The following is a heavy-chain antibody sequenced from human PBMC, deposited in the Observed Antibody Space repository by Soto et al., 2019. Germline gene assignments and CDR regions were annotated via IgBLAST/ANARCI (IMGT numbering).Heavy chain of an antibody. V-gene: IGHV3-74*01. CDR3: ARDLGSFPGDY. CDR1: GFTFSSYW. Sequence: QLGGSLRLSCAASGFTFSSYWMHWVRQAPGKGLVGVSRINSDGSSTSYADSVKGRFTISRDNAKNTLYLQMNSLRAEDTAVYYCARDLGSFPGDYWGQGTLVTVSS. J-gene: IGHJ4*02. D-gene: IGHD1-26*01. CDR2: INSDGSST.